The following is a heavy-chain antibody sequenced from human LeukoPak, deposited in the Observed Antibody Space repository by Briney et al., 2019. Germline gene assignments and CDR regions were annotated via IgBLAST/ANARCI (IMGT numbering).Heavy chain of an antibody. CDR2: ISGSGGST. CDR1: GFTFSSYA. D-gene: IGHD3-22*01. CDR3: ARGSDSSGYYFCLFDY. Sequence: PGGSLRLSCAASGFTFSSYAMSWVRQAPGKGLEWVSAISGSGGSTYYADSVKGRFTISRDNAKNSLYLQMNSLRAEDTAVYYCARGSDSSGYYFCLFDYWGQGTLVTVSS. V-gene: IGHV3-23*01. J-gene: IGHJ4*02.